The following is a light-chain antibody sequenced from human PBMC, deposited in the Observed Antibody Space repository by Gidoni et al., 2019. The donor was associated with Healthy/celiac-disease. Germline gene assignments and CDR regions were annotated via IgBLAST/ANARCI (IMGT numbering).Light chain of an antibody. J-gene: IGLJ3*02. V-gene: IGLV2-23*01. CDR3: CSYAGSSTFWV. CDR1: SSGVGSYNL. CDR2: EGS. Sequence: QSALTQPASVSGSPGQSITISCTGTSSGVGSYNLVSWYQQHPGKAPKLLIYEGSKRPSGVSTRFSGSKSGNTASLTISGLQAEDEADYYCCSYAGSSTFWVFGGGTKLTVL.